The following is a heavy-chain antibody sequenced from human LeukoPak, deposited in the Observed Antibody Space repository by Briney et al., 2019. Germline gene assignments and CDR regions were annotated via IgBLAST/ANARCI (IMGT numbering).Heavy chain of an antibody. CDR2: INHSGST. CDR1: GGSFRGYY. D-gene: IGHD2-2*01. V-gene: IGHV4-34*01. J-gene: IGHJ4*02. Sequence: PAVTLSLTCAVYGGSFRGYYWSWIRQPPGKGLEWIGEINHSGSTNYNPSLKSRVTISLDTSMKKFSLKLNSVTAADTAIYYCASTERCSTTCPLDYWGQGTLVTVSS. CDR3: ASTERCSTTCPLDY.